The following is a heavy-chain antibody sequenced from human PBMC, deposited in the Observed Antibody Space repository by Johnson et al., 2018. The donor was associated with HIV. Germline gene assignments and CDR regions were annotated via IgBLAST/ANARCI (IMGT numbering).Heavy chain of an antibody. D-gene: IGHD3-3*01. V-gene: IGHV3-23*04. CDR1: AFTFSSFA. CDR3: ARDRGGPERNYDFWSGYYGGDAFDI. CDR2: ISGAGGSR. J-gene: IGHJ3*02. Sequence: EVQLVESGGGVVQPGGSLRLSCAASAFTFSSFAMSWVRQAPGKGLEWVSGISGAGGSRNYADSVKGRFTISRDNSKNSLYLQMNSLRAEDTALYYCARDRGGPERNYDFWSGYYGGDAFDIWGQGTMVTVSS.